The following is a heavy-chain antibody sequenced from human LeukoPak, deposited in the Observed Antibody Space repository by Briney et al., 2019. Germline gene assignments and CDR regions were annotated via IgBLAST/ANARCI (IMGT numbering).Heavy chain of an antibody. CDR3: ARSSRLGELSLLGI. J-gene: IGHJ4*02. V-gene: IGHV4-34*01. Sequence: SETLSLTCAVYGGSLSGYYWSWIRQPPGKGLEWIGEINHSGSTNYNPSLKSRVTISVDTSKNQFSLKLSSVTAADTAVYYCARSSRLGELSLLGIWGQGTLVTVSS. CDR2: INHSGST. CDR1: GGSLSGYY. D-gene: IGHD3-16*02.